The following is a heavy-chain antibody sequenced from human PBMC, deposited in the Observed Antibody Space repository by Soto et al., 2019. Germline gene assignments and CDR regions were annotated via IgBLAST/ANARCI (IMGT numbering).Heavy chain of an antibody. V-gene: IGHV4-30-4*01. D-gene: IGHD1-26*01. CDR3: ARDSEDRSYVGYYYGMDV. CDR2: ISYSGST. Sequence: SETLSLTCTVSGGSISRGDSYWIWIRQPPGEGLEWIGYISYSGSTYYSPSLRSRVTISVDTSKNQFSLKLSSVTAADTAVYYCARDSEDRSYVGYYYGMDVWGQGTTVTVSS. CDR1: GGSISRGDSY. J-gene: IGHJ6*02.